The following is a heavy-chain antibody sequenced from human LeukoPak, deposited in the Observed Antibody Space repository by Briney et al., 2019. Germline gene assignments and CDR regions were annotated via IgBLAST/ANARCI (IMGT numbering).Heavy chain of an antibody. CDR3: ARDDLTGYSYGNWFDP. V-gene: IGHV4-4*07. CDR1: GGPISSYY. CDR2: IYTSGST. Sequence: SETLSLTCTVSGGPISSYYWSWIRQPAGKGLEWIGRIYTSGSTNYNPSLKSRVTMSVDTSKNQFSLKLSSVTAADTAVYYCARDDLTGYSYGNWFDPWGQGTLVTVSS. D-gene: IGHD5-18*01. J-gene: IGHJ5*02.